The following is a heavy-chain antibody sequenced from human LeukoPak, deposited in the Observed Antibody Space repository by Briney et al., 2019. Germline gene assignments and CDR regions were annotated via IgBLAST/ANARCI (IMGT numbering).Heavy chain of an antibody. D-gene: IGHD3-22*01. J-gene: IGHJ4*02. CDR3: ARGIDSSAYYAFDY. CDR1: GDSFSSNSAA. CDR2: TYYRSKWYN. Sequence: SQTLSLTCAISGDSFSSNSAAWNWIRQSPSRGLEWLGRTYYRSKWYNDYAVSVKSRITINADTSKNQFSLQLNSVTPEDTAVYYCARGIDSSAYYAFDYWGQGTLVTLSS. V-gene: IGHV6-1*01.